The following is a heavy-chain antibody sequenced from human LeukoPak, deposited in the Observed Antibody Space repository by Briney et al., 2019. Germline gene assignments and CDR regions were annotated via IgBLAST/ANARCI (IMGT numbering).Heavy chain of an antibody. Sequence: ASVKVSCKPSGYTFTGYHIHWVRQAPGQGLEWMGGIIPIFGTANYAQKFQGRATITADESTSTAYMELSSLRSEDTAMYYCARGLGSGIVSLRYFDYWGQGTLVTVSS. D-gene: IGHD3-10*01. CDR2: IIPIFGTA. CDR3: ARGLGSGIVSLRYFDY. V-gene: IGHV1-69*13. CDR1: GYTFTGYH. J-gene: IGHJ4*02.